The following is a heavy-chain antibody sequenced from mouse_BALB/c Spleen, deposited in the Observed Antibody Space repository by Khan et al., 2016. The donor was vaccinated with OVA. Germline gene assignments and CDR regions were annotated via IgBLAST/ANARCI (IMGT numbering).Heavy chain of an antibody. CDR1: GYSITTDYA. J-gene: IGHJ1*01. Sequence: VQLQESGPGLVKPSQSLSLTCTVTGYSITTDYAWNWIRQFPGNKLEWMRYVSYSGSINYHPSLKRRISIIRDTSKNQFFLQLNSVTTEDTATYFCARRYYYGHYYFDVWGAGTTVTVSS. D-gene: IGHD1-1*01. CDR2: VSYSGSI. V-gene: IGHV3-2*02. CDR3: ARRYYYGHYYFDV.